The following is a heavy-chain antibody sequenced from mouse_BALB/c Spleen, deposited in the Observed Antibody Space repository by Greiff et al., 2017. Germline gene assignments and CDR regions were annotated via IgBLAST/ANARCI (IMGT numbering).Heavy chain of an antibody. J-gene: IGHJ3*01. CDR2: ISSGGSYT. CDR1: GFTFSSYA. Sequence: EVMLVESGGGLVKPGGSLKLSCAASGFTFSSYAMSWVRQSPEKRLEWVAEISSGGSYTYYPDTVTGRFTISRDNAKNTLYLEMSSLRSEDTAMYYCARDGGGFEGGAYWGQGTLVTVSA. CDR3: ARDGGGFEGGAY. V-gene: IGHV5-9-4*01.